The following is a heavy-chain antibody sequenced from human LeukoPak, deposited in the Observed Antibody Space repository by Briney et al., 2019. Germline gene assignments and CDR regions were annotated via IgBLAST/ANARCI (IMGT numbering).Heavy chain of an antibody. D-gene: IGHD1-7*01. J-gene: IGHJ4*02. CDR1: GYTFTSYA. CDR2: INTNTGNP. CDR3: ARDKRPRLTWNYSFDY. V-gene: IGHV7-4-1*02. Sequence: ASVKVSCKASGYTFTSYAMNWVRQAPGQGLEWMGWINTNTGNPTYAQGFTGRFVFSLDTSVSTAYLQISSLKAEDTAVYYCARDKRPRLTWNYSFDYWGQGTLVTVSS.